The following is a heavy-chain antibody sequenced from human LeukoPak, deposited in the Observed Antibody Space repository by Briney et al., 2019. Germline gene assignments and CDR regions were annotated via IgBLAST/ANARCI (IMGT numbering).Heavy chain of an antibody. V-gene: IGHV3-30-3*01. D-gene: IGHD6-19*01. CDR1: GFTFSSYA. J-gene: IGHJ5*02. CDR3: AKGAGWYGSNWFDP. CDR2: ISYDGSNK. Sequence: PGGSLRLSCAASGFTFSSYAMHWVRQAPGKGLEWVAVISYDGSNKYYADSVKGRFTISRDNSKNTLYLQMNSLRAEDTAVYYCAKGAGWYGSNWFDPWGQGTLVTVSS.